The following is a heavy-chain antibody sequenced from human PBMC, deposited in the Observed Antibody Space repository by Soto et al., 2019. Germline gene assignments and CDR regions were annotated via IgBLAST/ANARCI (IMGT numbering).Heavy chain of an antibody. Sequence: QVQLVESGGGVVQPGRSLRLSCAASGFSFSDYGIHWVRQAPGKGLEWVAIIWDDGNNKYYADSVKGRFTISRDYYKNMLYLQLNSLRADDTAVYYWARGCSVRACYYMDVWGKGTTVTVSS. D-gene: IGHD2-15*01. V-gene: IGHV3-33*01. CDR2: IWDDGNNK. J-gene: IGHJ6*03. CDR3: ARGCSVRACYYMDV. CDR1: GFSFSDYG.